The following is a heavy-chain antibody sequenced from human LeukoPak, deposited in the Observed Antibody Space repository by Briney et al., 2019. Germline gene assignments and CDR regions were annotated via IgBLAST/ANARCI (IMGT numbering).Heavy chain of an antibody. CDR2: IYYSGST. Sequence: PSETLSLTCTVSGGSISSSSYYWGWIRQPPGKGLEWIGSIYYSGSTYYNPSLKSRVTISVDTSKNQFSLKLSSVTAADTAVYYCASLILEPPPRSQYYFDYWGQGALVTVSS. CDR1: GGSISSSSYY. V-gene: IGHV4-39*01. CDR3: ASLILEPPPRSQYYFDY. J-gene: IGHJ4*02. D-gene: IGHD1-1*01.